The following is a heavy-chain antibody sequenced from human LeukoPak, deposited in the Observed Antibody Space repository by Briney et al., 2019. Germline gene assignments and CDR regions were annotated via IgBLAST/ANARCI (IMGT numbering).Heavy chain of an antibody. J-gene: IGHJ4*02. CDR1: GFTFSSYS. Sequence: GGSLRLSCAASGFTFSSYSMNWVRQAPGKGLEWVSSISSSSSYIYYADSVKGRFTISRDNAKNSLYLQMNSLRAEDTAVYYCAILSRDGYNFYLDYWGQGTLVTVSS. CDR2: ISSSSSYI. V-gene: IGHV3-21*01. D-gene: IGHD5-24*01. CDR3: AILSRDGYNFYLDY.